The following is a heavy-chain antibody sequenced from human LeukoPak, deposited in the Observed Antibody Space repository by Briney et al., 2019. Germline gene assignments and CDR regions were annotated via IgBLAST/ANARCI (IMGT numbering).Heavy chain of an antibody. J-gene: IGHJ4*02. Sequence: ASVKVSCKASGYTFTGYYMHWVRQAPGQGLEWMGWINPNSGGTNYAQKFQGRVTMTRDTSVSTAYMELSRLRSDDTAVYYCARETTPAYGDYEDYWGQGTLVTVSS. D-gene: IGHD4-17*01. CDR3: ARETTPAYGDYEDY. CDR2: INPNSGGT. V-gene: IGHV1-2*02. CDR1: GYTFTGYY.